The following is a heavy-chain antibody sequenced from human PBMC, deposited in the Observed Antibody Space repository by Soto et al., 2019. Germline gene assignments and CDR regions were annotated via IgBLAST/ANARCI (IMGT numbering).Heavy chain of an antibody. D-gene: IGHD6-19*01. Sequence: GGSLRLSCTVSGFTFSNYSMSWVRQAPGKGLEWVSYINSSSSPIYYADSVKGRFTISRDNAKNSLFLQMNSLRAEDTAMYYCARVAVKSRDYWGQGTLVSVSS. CDR2: INSSSSPI. CDR3: ARVAVKSRDY. V-gene: IGHV3-48*01. J-gene: IGHJ4*02. CDR1: GFTFSNYS.